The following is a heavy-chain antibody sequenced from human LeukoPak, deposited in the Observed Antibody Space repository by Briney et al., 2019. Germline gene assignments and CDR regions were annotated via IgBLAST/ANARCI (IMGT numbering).Heavy chain of an antibody. CDR2: INPNSGGT. J-gene: IGHJ4*02. V-gene: IGHV1-2*04. D-gene: IGHD6-13*01. CDR3: ARDAAVSATAVYFDY. CDR1: GYTFTGYY. Sequence: ASVKVSCKASGYTFTGYYMHWVRQAPGQGLEWMGWINPNSGGTNYAQKFQGWVTMTRDTSTSTAYMELSRLRSDDTAVYYCARDAAVSATAVYFDYWGQGTLVTVSS.